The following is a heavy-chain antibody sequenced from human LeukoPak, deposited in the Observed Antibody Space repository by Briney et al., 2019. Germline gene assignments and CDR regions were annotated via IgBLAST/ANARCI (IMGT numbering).Heavy chain of an antibody. J-gene: IGHJ3*02. CDR1: GGSISSYY. Sequence: SSETLSLTCAVSGGSISSYYWSWIRQPPGKGLEWIGYIYYSGSTNYNPSLKSRVTISVDTSKNQFSLKLSSVTAADTAVYYCARHSWASVDDAFDIWGQGTMVTVSS. CDR2: IYYSGST. V-gene: IGHV4-59*08. CDR3: ARHSWASVDDAFDI. D-gene: IGHD2-2*01.